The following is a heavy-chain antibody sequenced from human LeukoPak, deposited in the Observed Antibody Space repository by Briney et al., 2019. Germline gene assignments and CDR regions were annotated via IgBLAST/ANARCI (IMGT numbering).Heavy chain of an antibody. V-gene: IGHV4-39*07. D-gene: IGHD3-3*01. J-gene: IGHJ4*02. Sequence: SQTLSLTCTVSGGSISSGSYYGGWIRQPPGKGLEWIGSIYYSGTTYYNPSLKSRVTISVDTSKNQFSLKLSSVTAADTAVYYCARGKGYDFWSGYSDWGQGTLVTVSS. CDR1: GGSISSGSYY. CDR2: IYYSGTT. CDR3: ARGKGYDFWSGYSD.